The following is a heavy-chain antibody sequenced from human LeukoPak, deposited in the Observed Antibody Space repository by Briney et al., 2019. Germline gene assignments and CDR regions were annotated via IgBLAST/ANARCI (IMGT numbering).Heavy chain of an antibody. Sequence: SETLSLTCTVSGGSISSSSYYWGWIRQPPGKGLEWIGSIYYSGSTYYNPSLKSRVTISVDTSENQFSLKLSSVTAADTAVYYCARQGRIQLWLPYDYWGQGTLVTVSS. J-gene: IGHJ4*02. V-gene: IGHV4-39*01. CDR2: IYYSGST. D-gene: IGHD5-18*01. CDR1: GGSISSSSYY. CDR3: ARQGRIQLWLPYDY.